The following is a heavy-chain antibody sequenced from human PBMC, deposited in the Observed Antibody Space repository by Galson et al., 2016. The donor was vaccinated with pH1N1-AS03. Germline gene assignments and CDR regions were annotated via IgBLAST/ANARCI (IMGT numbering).Heavy chain of an antibody. V-gene: IGHV3-7*05. D-gene: IGHD2-8*01. CDR2: IKGDGSEK. J-gene: IGHJ4*02. CDR3: TRDVALVSPGGMAY. CDR1: GFKFTTYW. Sequence: SGAEVKKPGEALKISCKGSGFKFTTYWIGWVRQMPGKGLEWVANIKGDGSEKYYADSVKGRFTISRDNAKNSLYLQMNSLRAEDTAVYYCTRDVALVSPGGMAYWGQGTLVTVSS.